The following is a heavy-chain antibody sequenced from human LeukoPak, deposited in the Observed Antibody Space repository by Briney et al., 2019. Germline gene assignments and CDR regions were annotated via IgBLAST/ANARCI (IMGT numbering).Heavy chain of an antibody. CDR1: GFTISRYS. CDR3: ARSLRQRLDDYCDY. CDR2: ISSTSAYI. D-gene: IGHD6-25*01. J-gene: IGHJ4*02. V-gene: IGHV3-21*01. Sequence: GGSLRLSCAASGFTISRYSMNWVRQAPGRGLERVAFISSTSAYINYADSVKGRFTISRDNAKNSVYLQMNNLRAEDTAVYYCARSLRQRLDDYCDYWGQGTLVTVSS.